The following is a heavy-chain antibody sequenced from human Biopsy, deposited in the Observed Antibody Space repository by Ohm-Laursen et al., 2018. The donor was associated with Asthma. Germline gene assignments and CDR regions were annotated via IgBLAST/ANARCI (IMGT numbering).Heavy chain of an antibody. Sequence: SDTLSLTCCLSSGSGGYMRSGNYYWGWIRQPLGKGLEWIGSIYYSGTTYYNPSLESRVTVSADTSKNQFSLKLTSETAADTAVYYCVRGSSSWHHGPFHYYYGLDVWGQGTTATVSS. CDR2: IYYSGTT. V-gene: IGHV4-39*01. J-gene: IGHJ6*02. CDR1: GGYMRSGNYY. CDR3: VRGSSSWHHGPFHYYYGLDV. D-gene: IGHD6-13*01.